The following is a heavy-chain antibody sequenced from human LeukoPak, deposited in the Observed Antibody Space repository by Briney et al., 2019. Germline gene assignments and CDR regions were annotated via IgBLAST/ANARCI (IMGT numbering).Heavy chain of an antibody. D-gene: IGHD1-26*01. CDR2: IYHSGST. CDR1: GGSISSYY. V-gene: IGHV4-59*01. CDR3: ARLGEWELLDAFDI. J-gene: IGHJ3*02. Sequence: SETLSLTCTLSGGSISSYYWSWIRQPPGKGLEWIGDIYHSGSTNYNPSLKSRVTISVDTSKNQFSLKLSSVTAADTAVYYCARLGEWELLDAFDIWGQGTMVTVSS.